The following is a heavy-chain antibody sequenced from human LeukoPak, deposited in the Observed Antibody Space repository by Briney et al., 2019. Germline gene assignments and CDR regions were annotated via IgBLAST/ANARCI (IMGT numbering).Heavy chain of an antibody. V-gene: IGHV4-39*01. CDR3: VSPGYYYDSSGRAVAFDI. CDR1: GGSISSSRYY. J-gene: IGHJ3*02. CDR2: IYYSGST. D-gene: IGHD3-22*01. Sequence: SETLSLTCTVSGGSISSSRYYWGWIRQPPGKGLEWIGSIYYSGSTYYNPSLKSRVTISVDTSKNQFSLKLSSVTAADTAVYYCVSPGYYYDSSGRAVAFDIWGQGTMVTVSS.